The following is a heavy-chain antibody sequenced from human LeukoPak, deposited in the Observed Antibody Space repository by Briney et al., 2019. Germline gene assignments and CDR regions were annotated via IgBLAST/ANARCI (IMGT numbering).Heavy chain of an antibody. V-gene: IGHV5-51*01. Sequence: RESLKISCKGSGYSFTTYWIGWVRQMPGKGLEWMGIIYPGDSDTRYNPSFQGQVTISADKSISTAYLQWSSLRASDTAMYYCARLLSRITIFGVARGWFDPWGQGTLVTVSS. CDR3: ARLLSRITIFGVARGWFDP. D-gene: IGHD3-3*01. CDR2: IYPGDSDT. J-gene: IGHJ5*02. CDR1: GYSFTTYW.